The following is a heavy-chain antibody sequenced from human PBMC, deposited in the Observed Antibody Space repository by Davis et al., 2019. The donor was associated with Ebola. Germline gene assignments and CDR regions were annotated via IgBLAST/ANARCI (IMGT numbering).Heavy chain of an antibody. CDR3: ARDKVYYDSSGYFLPGGY. J-gene: IGHJ4*02. CDR1: GFTFSSYA. D-gene: IGHD3-22*01. CDR2: ISYDGSNK. V-gene: IGHV3-30*04. Sequence: PGGSLRLSCAASGFTFSSYAMHWVRQAPGKGLEWVAVISYDGSNKYYADSVKGRFTISRDNSKNTLYLQMNSLRAEDTAVYYCARDKVYYDSSGYFLPGGYWGQGTLVTVSS.